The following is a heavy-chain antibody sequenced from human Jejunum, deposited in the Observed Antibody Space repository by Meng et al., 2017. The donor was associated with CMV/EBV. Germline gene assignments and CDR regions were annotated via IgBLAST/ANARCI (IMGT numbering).Heavy chain of an antibody. D-gene: IGHD1/OR15-1a*01. Sequence: AASGFTFHAYTMTWVRQAPGKGLEWVSHIYGSGHEIHYADSVKGRFTISRDNSRNTLYLEMNSLRTEDTAVYFCAKWLAEQSVVHYWGQGTLVTVSS. CDR1: GFTFHAYT. V-gene: IGHV3-23*01. CDR2: IYGSGHEI. J-gene: IGHJ4*02. CDR3: AKWLAEQSVVHY.